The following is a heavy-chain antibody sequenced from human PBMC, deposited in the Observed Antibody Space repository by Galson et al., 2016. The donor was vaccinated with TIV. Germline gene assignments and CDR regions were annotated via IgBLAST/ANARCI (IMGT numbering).Heavy chain of an antibody. D-gene: IGHD5-12*01. J-gene: IGHJ2*01. CDR2: INPNSGGT. CDR1: GYTFTGYF. Sequence: SVKVSCKASGYTFTGYFMHWVRQAPGQGLEWMGWINPNSGGTNYAQKFQGRVTMTRDTSISTAYMELGSLISDDTAMYFCARAPTLIVATIYWYFDLWGRGTLVTVSS. CDR3: ARAPTLIVATIYWYFDL. V-gene: IGHV1-2*02.